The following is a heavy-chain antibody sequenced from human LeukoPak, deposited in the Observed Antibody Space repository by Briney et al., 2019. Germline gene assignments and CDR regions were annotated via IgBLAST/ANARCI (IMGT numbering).Heavy chain of an antibody. CDR1: GGSISSSSYY. J-gene: IGHJ4*02. CDR2: IYYSGST. V-gene: IGHV4-39*01. D-gene: IGHD6-13*01. CDR3: ARHRHALAAAGYFDY. Sequence: SETLSLTCTVSGGSISSSSYYWGWIRQPPGKGQEWIGSIYYSGSTYYNPSLKSRVTISVDTSKNQFSLKLSSVTAADTAVYYCARHRHALAAAGYFDYWGQGTLVTVSS.